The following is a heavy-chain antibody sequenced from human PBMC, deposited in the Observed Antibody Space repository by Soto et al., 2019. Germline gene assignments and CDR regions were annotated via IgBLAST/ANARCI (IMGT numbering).Heavy chain of an antibody. J-gene: IGHJ4*02. Sequence: GASVEVSCKSSGYTFTSYGISWVRQAPGQGLEWMGWISAYNGNTNYAQKLQGRVTMTTDTSTSTAYMELRSLRSDDTAVYYCLRIAVGRELPEYYFDYWGQGTLVTVSS. CDR1: GYTFTSYG. CDR2: ISAYNGNT. D-gene: IGHD1-26*01. CDR3: LRIAVGRELPEYYFDY. V-gene: IGHV1-18*01.